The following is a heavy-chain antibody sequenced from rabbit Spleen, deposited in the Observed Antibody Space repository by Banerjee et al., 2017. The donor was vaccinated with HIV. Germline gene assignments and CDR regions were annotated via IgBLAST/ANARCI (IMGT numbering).Heavy chain of an antibody. D-gene: IGHD1-1*01. CDR3: ASDTSTSFSTYGMDL. V-gene: IGHV1S40*01. J-gene: IGHJ6*01. CDR2: IFAGSSGNT. Sequence: QAVVVSWGGLVDPGGSMVLISRASGLFFISGYYLRWGCRAPGKGLEWIACIFAGSSGNTYSASWAKGRFTISKTSSTTVTLQMTRLTASDTATYFCASDTSTSFSTYGMDLWGQGTLVTVS. CDR1: GLFFISGYY.